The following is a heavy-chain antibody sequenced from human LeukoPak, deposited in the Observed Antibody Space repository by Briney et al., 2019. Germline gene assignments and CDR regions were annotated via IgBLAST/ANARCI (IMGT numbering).Heavy chain of an antibody. CDR3: ARGRDRYFDWLSHTSRFDP. CDR2: INHSGST. D-gene: IGHD3-9*01. V-gene: IGHV4-34*01. CDR1: GGSFSGYY. Sequence: SETLSLTCAVYGGSFSGYYWSWIRQPPGKGLEWIGEINHSGSTNYNPSLKSRVTISVDTSKNQFSLKLSSVTAADTAVYYCARGRDRYFDWLSHTSRFDPWGQGTLVTVSS. J-gene: IGHJ5*02.